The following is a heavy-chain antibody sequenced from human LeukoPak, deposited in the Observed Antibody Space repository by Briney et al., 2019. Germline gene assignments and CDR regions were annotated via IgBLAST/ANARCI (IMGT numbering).Heavy chain of an antibody. CDR1: GGSISSHY. D-gene: IGHD3-22*01. CDR2: IYYSGST. CDR3: ARESGYYYDSSGAFDY. J-gene: IGHJ4*02. V-gene: IGHV4-59*11. Sequence: SETLSLTCTVSGGSISSHYWSWIRQPPGKGLEGIGYIYYSGSTNYNPSLKSRVTISVDTSKNQFSLKLSSVTAADTAVYYCARESGYYYDSSGAFDYWGQGTLVTVSS.